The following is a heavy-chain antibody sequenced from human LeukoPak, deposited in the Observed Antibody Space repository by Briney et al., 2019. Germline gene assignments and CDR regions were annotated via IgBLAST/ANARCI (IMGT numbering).Heavy chain of an antibody. CDR3: AREARRGLDY. CDR2: IYYSGST. Sequence: PSETLSVTCTVSGGSISSYYWSWIRQPPGNGLEWIGYIYYSGSTNYNPSLKSRVTISVDTSKNQFSLKLSSVTAADTAVYYCAREARRGLDYWGQGTLVTVSS. CDR1: GGSISSYY. J-gene: IGHJ4*02. V-gene: IGHV4-59*01.